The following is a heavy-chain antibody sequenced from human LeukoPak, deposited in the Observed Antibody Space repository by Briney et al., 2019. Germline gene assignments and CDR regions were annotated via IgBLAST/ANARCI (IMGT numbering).Heavy chain of an antibody. D-gene: IGHD6-6*01. J-gene: IGHJ4*02. CDR3: ARYSSSSSFDY. CDR1: GGSISSYY. CDR2: IYYSGST. V-gene: IGHV4-59*01. Sequence: SETLSLTCTVSGGSISSYYWSWIRQPPGKGLEWIGYIYYSGSTNYNPSLKSRVTISVDTSKNQFPLKLSSVTAADTAVYYCARYSSSSSFDYWGQGTLVTVSS.